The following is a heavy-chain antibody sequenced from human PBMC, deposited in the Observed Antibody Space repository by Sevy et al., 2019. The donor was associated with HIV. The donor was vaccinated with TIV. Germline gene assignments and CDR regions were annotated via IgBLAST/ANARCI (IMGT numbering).Heavy chain of an antibody. V-gene: IGHV3-72*01. CDR2: TRNKADGYTT. D-gene: IGHD6-13*01. CDR1: GFTFSDHY. J-gene: IGHJ4*02. CDR3: ATHAGIAAAGRVFDY. Sequence: GGSLKLSCVASGFTFSDHYMEWVRQAPGKGLEWVGRTRNKADGYTTEYAASVKGRFTISRDESKNSLYVQMNSLKAEDTAVYYCATHAGIAAAGRVFDYWGQGTLVTVSS.